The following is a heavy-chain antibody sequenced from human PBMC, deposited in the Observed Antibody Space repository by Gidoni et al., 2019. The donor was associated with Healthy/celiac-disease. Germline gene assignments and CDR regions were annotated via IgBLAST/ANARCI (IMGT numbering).Heavy chain of an antibody. Sequence: VQLVQSGAEVNKPGSSVKVSCTASGFTFSSYSIRCVRQAPGQGLEWMVGIIPIFGTANYAQKFQGGVTITADKSTSTAYMELSSLRSEDTAVYYCARVLGYCSSTSCPVYYDYYGMDVWGQGTTVTVSS. D-gene: IGHD2-2*03. CDR2: IIPIFGTA. J-gene: IGHJ6*02. CDR1: GFTFSSYS. V-gene: IGHV1-69*06. CDR3: ARVLGYCSSTSCPVYYDYYGMDV.